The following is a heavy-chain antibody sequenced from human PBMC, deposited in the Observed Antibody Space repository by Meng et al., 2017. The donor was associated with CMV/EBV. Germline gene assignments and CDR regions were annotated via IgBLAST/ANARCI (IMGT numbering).Heavy chain of an antibody. V-gene: IGHV4-34*01. Sequence: LSCAVYGGSFSGYYWSWIRQPPGKGLEWIGEINHSGSTNYNPSLKSRVTISVDTSKNQFSLKLSSVTAADTAVYYCARGHDYGDYALDYWGQGTLVTVSS. CDR2: INHSGST. CDR1: GGSFSGYY. CDR3: ARGHDYGDYALDY. D-gene: IGHD4-17*01. J-gene: IGHJ4*02.